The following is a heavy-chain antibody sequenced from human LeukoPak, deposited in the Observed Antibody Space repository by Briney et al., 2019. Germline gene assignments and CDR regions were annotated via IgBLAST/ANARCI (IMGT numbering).Heavy chain of an antibody. J-gene: IGHJ5*02. CDR2: IYYSGST. V-gene: IGHV4-39*02. D-gene: IGHD4-23*01. Sequence: SETLSLTCTVSGGSISSSSYYWGWIRQPPGKGLEWIGSIYYSGSTYYNPSLKSRVTISVDTSKNQFSLKLSSVTAADTAVYYCAREVDGGTNWFDPWGQGTLVTVSS. CDR1: GGSISSSSYY. CDR3: AREVDGGTNWFDP.